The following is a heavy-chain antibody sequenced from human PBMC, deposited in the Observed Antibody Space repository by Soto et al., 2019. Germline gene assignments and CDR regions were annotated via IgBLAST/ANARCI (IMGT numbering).Heavy chain of an antibody. V-gene: IGHV3-30*18. Sequence: GGSLRLSCAASEFTFKSYGMHWVRQAPGKGLAWVALISFDGNRKHYADSVRGRFTISRDNSKNTLYLQMNSLRTDDTAIYYCAKDSYRGDVVLTPAPYGNDYWGRGTLVTV. CDR1: EFTFKSYG. D-gene: IGHD2-2*01. CDR2: ISFDGNRK. CDR3: AKDSYRGDVVLTPAPYGNDY. J-gene: IGHJ4*02.